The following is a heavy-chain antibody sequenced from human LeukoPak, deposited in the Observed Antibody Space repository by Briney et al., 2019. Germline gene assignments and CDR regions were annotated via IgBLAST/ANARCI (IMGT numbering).Heavy chain of an antibody. V-gene: IGHV3-7*01. D-gene: IGHD4-17*01. Sequence: GGSLRLSCAASGFTFSSYWMSWVRQAPGKGLEWVANIKQDGSEKYYVDSVKGRFTISRDNAKNSLYLQMNSLRAEDTAAYYCARDADYGDYEALYYYYYYMDVWGKGTTVTVSS. J-gene: IGHJ6*03. CDR1: GFTFSSYW. CDR3: ARDADYGDYEALYYYYYYMDV. CDR2: IKQDGSEK.